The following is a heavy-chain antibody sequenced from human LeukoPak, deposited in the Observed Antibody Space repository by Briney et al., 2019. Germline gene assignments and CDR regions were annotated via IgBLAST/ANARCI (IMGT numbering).Heavy chain of an antibody. CDR2: ISGGGGTI. Sequence: PGGSLRLSCAASGFTFRSYVMTWVRQAPGKGLEWVSTISGGGGTIYYADSVKGRFTISRDNSNNTVFLQMNSLRAEDTAVYYCAKCYRLYYDSSDSFDYWGQGTLVTVSS. D-gene: IGHD3-22*01. J-gene: IGHJ4*02. CDR3: AKCYRLYYDSSDSFDY. CDR1: GFTFRSYV. V-gene: IGHV3-23*01.